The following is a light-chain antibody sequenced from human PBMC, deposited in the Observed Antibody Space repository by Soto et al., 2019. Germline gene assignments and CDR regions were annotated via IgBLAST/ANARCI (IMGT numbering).Light chain of an antibody. J-gene: IGLJ2*01. CDR1: SSNVETNT. Sequence: QSVLTQPPSASGTPSQTVTISCSGSSSNVETNTVNWYQHLPGTAPKLLIHTNNQRPSGVPDRFSGSRSGTSASLAISGLQSEDEAEYYCAAWDDSLNGVVFGGGTKLTVL. V-gene: IGLV1-44*01. CDR2: TNN. CDR3: AAWDDSLNGVV.